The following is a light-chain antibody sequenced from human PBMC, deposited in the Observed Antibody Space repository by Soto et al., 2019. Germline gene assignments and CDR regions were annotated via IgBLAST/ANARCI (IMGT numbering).Light chain of an antibody. CDR2: DAS. V-gene: IGKV1-5*01. Sequence: DIQMTQSPSTLSASVGDRVTITCRPSQSIGSWLAWYEQXPGKAPKILIYDASSLESGVPSRFGGSGSGTEFTITISSLQPDDLATYYYQQYNSYSAFGQGTKVDIK. CDR3: QQYNSYSA. J-gene: IGKJ1*01. CDR1: QSIGSW.